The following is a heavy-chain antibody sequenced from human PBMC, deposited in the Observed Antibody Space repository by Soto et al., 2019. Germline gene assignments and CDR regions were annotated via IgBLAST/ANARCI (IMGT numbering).Heavy chain of an antibody. V-gene: IGHV3-23*01. CDR2: ISGSGGRT. CDR3: AKADDFWSGYHIYYYYGMDV. J-gene: IGHJ6*02. Sequence: GGSLRLSCAASGFTFSSYAMSWVRQAPGKGLEWVSGISGSGGRTYYADSVKGRFTISRDNSKHTLYLQMDSLRAEDTAVYYCAKADDFWSGYHIYYYYGMDVWGQGTTVTVSS. D-gene: IGHD3-3*01. CDR1: GFTFSSYA.